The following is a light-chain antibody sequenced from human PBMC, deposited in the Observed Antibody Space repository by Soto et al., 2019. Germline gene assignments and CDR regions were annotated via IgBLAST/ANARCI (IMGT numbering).Light chain of an antibody. J-gene: IGKJ1*01. CDR2: DAS. V-gene: IGKV3-11*01. Sequence: EIVLTQSPATLSLSPGERATLACRASQFLSSYLAWYQQKPGQAPRLLIYDASNRATGIPARFSGSGSGTDFTLTISSLEPEDFAVYYCQQRSNWPRTFGQGTKVDIK. CDR1: QFLSSY. CDR3: QQRSNWPRT.